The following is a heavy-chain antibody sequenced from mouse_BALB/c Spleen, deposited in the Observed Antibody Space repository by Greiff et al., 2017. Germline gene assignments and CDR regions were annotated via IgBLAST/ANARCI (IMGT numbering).Heavy chain of an antibody. V-gene: IGHV2-2*02. D-gene: IGHD1-1*01. J-gene: IGHJ3*01. CDR3: ARYYYGSSYGFAY. Sequence: VQRVESGPGLVAPSQSLSITCTVSGFSLTSYGVHWVRQPPGKGLEWLGVIWSGGSTDYNAAFISRLSISKDNSKSQVFFKMNSLQANDTAIYYCARYYYGSSYGFAYWGQGTLVTVSA. CDR2: IWSGGST. CDR1: GFSLTSYG.